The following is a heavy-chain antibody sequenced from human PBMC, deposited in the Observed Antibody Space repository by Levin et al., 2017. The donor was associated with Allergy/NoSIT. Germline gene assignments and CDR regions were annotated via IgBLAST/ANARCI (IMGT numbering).Heavy chain of an antibody. D-gene: IGHD6-19*01. CDR2: IYPGDSDT. CDR3: ARPSASGWPPHGNDDFHV. CDR1: GYRFTNYW. V-gene: IGHV5-51*01. J-gene: IGHJ3*01. Sequence: PGGSLRLSCQGSGYRFTNYWIVWMRQMPGKGLEWMGIIYPGDSDTRYSPSFQGQVTISADKSINTAYLQWSSLKASDTAMYFCARPSASGWPPHGNDDFHVWGQGKMVTVSS.